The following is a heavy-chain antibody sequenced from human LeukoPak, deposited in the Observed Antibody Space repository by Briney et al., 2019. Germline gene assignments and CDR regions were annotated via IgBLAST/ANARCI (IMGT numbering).Heavy chain of an antibody. CDR1: GGSISSGGYS. J-gene: IGHJ5*02. D-gene: IGHD2-2*01. V-gene: IGHV4-30-2*01. CDR2: IYHSGST. CDR3: ARHLLVVPAAMGGDP. Sequence: SQTLSLTCAVSGGSISSGGYSWSWIRQPPGKGLEWIGYIYHSGSTYYNPSLKSRVTISVDRSKNQFSLKLSSVTAADTAVYYCARHLLVVPAAMGGDPWGQGTLVTVSS.